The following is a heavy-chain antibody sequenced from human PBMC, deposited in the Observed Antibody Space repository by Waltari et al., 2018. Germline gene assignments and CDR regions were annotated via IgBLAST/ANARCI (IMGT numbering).Heavy chain of an antibody. Sequence: QVQLVQSGAEVKKPGSSVKVSCKASGGTFSSYAISWVRQAPGQGLEWMGGIIPILGTANYAQKFQGRVTITADESTSTAYMELSSLRSEDTAVYYCARHIVVVPAAMVGRYYYYYMDVWGKGTTVTVSS. V-gene: IGHV1-69*01. CDR3: ARHIVVVPAAMVGRYYYYYMDV. D-gene: IGHD2-2*01. CDR2: IIPILGTA. CDR1: GGTFSSYA. J-gene: IGHJ6*03.